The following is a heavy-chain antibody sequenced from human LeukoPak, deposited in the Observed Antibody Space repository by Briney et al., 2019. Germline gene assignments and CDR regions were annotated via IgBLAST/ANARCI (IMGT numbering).Heavy chain of an antibody. CDR1: GGSISSYY. J-gene: IGHJ6*02. D-gene: IGHD3-22*01. CDR2: IYYSGST. Sequence: PSETLSLTCTVSGGSISSYYWSWIRQPPGKGLEWIGYIYYSGSTNYNPSLKSRVTISVDTSKNQFSLKLSSVTAADTAVYYCARVGYYDSSGYYWPYYYYYYGMDVWAKGPRSPSP. V-gene: IGHV4-59*01. CDR3: ARVGYYDSSGYYWPYYYYYYGMDV.